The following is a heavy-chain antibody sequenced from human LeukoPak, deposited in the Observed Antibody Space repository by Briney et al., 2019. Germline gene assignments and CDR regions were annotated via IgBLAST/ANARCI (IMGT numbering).Heavy chain of an antibody. J-gene: IGHJ6*02. Sequence: GASVKVSCKASGYTFTSYDINWVRQATGQGLEWMGWMNPNSGNTGYAQKFQGRVAMTRNTSISTAYMELSSLRSEDTAVYYCARGDEYSSSSVSYYGMDVWGRGTTVTVSS. V-gene: IGHV1-8*01. CDR1: GYTFTSYD. CDR3: ARGDEYSSSSVSYYGMDV. D-gene: IGHD6-6*01. CDR2: MNPNSGNT.